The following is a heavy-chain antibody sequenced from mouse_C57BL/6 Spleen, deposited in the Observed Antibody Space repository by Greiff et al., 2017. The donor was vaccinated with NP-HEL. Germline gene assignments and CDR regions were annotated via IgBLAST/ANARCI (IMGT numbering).Heavy chain of an antibody. CDR2: IDPETGGT. CDR3: TRYDYYAMAWFAY. V-gene: IGHV1-15*01. Sequence: VKLMESGAELVRPGASVTLSCKASGYTFTDYEMHWVKQTPVHGLEWIGAIDPETGGTAYNQKFKGKAILTADKSSSTAYMELRSLTSEDSAVYYCTRYDYYAMAWFAYGGQGTLVTVSA. D-gene: IGHD2-1*01. J-gene: IGHJ3*01. CDR1: GYTFTDYE.